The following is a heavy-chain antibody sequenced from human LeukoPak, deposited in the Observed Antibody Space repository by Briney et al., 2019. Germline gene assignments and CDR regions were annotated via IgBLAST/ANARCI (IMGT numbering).Heavy chain of an antibody. CDR1: GFTFSSYS. CDR3: AREVEKSGSYLYYYYGMDV. D-gene: IGHD1-26*01. Sequence: GGSLRLSCAASGFTFSSYSMNWVRQAPGKGLEWVSSISSSSSYIYYADSVKGRFTISRDNAKNSLYLQMNSLRAEDTAVYYCAREVEKSGSYLYYYYGMDVWGQGTTVTVSS. J-gene: IGHJ6*02. V-gene: IGHV3-21*01. CDR2: ISSSSSYI.